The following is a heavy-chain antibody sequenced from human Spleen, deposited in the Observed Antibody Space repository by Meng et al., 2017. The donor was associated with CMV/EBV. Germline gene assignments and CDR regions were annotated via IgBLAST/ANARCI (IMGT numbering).Heavy chain of an antibody. D-gene: IGHD3-22*01. V-gene: IGHV3-30-3*01. CDR2: ISYDGSNK. J-gene: IGHJ5*02. CDR3: ISNNRLDP. Sequence: QVQLVESGGGVVQPGRSLRLSCAASGFTFSSYAMHWVRQAPGKGLGWVAVISYDGSNKYYADSVKGRFTISRDNCKNTLFLQEALGITMTLVVITTISNNRLDPWAQGTLVTVSS. CDR1: GFTFSSYA.